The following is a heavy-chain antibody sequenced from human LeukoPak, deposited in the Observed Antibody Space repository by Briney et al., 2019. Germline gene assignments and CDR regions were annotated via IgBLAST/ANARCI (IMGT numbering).Heavy chain of an antibody. Sequence: TSSETLSLTCTVSGGSMNFYYWSWIRQPPGKGLEWIGFIYYTGSTDYNPSLKSRVTISVDTSNNQFSLELSSVTAADTAVYYCARRGSRGWYFFDFWGQGTLVTVSS. V-gene: IGHV4-59*01. CDR3: ARRGSRGWYFFDF. J-gene: IGHJ4*02. D-gene: IGHD6-19*01. CDR2: IYYTGST. CDR1: GGSMNFYY.